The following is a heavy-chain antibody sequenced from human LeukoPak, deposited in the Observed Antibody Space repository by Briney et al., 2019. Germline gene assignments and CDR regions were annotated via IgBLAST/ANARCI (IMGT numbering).Heavy chain of an antibody. D-gene: IGHD5-12*01. V-gene: IGHV4-59*01. Sequence: SETLSLTCTVSGDSISSYYWSWIRQPPGKRLEWIGYIYYSGSTNYNPSLMSRVTISVDTSKNQFSLKLSSVTAADTAVYYCARVSDRRGYRDYWGQGTLVTVSS. CDR2: IYYSGST. CDR1: GDSISSYY. CDR3: ARVSDRRGYRDY. J-gene: IGHJ4*02.